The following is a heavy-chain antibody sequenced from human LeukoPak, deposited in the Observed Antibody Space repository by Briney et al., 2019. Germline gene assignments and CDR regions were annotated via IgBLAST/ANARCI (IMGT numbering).Heavy chain of an antibody. V-gene: IGHV4-59*01. CDR1: GGSISSYY. D-gene: IGHD3-10*01. Sequence: PSETLSLTCTVSGGSISSYYWSWIRQPPGKGLEWIGYIYYSGSTNYNPSLKSRVTISVDTSKNQFSLKLSSVTAADTAVYYCARVGWLKSHYYYYYDMDVWGKGTTVTVSS. CDR2: IYYSGST. J-gene: IGHJ6*03. CDR3: ARVGWLKSHYYYYYDMDV.